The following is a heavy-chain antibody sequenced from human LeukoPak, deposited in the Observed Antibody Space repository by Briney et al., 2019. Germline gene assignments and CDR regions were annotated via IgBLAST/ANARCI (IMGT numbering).Heavy chain of an antibody. V-gene: IGHV1-2*02. Sequence: ASVKVSCKASGYTFTGYYMHWVRQAPGQGLEWMGWINPNSGGTNYAQEFQGRVTMTRDTSISTAYMELSRLRSDDTAVYYCAPAYYDILTGYENFDYCGQGTLVTVSS. J-gene: IGHJ4*02. CDR1: GYTFTGYY. D-gene: IGHD3-9*01. CDR3: APAYYDILTGYENFDY. CDR2: INPNSGGT.